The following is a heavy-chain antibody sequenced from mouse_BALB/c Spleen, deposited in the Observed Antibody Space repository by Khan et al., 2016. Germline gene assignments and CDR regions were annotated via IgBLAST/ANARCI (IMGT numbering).Heavy chain of an antibody. CDR2: INYSGST. D-gene: IGHD3-1*01. Sequence: EVQLQESGPDLVKPSQSLSLTCTVTGYSITSHYTWHWIRHFPGNKLEWMGYINYSGSTNYNPSLKSRFSITRDTSKNQFFLQLSPVTADDTATYYCATSSSGYWYYFDYWGQGTTLTVSS. CDR3: ATSSSGYWYYFDY. CDR1: GYSITSHYT. J-gene: IGHJ2*01. V-gene: IGHV3-1*02.